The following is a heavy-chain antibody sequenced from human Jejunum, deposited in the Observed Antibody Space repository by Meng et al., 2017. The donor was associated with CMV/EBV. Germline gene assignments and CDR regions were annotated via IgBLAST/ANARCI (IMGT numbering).Heavy chain of an antibody. V-gene: IGHV3-30*02. Sequence: QVQVVESGGGVGQPGGSLRLSCVTSGFPFNIYDMHWVRQAPGKGLECVTCIRHDGSEDFYVDSVKGRFTISRDNSKNTLYLQMNSLRVDDSALYYCTKGGFDSWGQGTLVTVSS. CDR1: GFPFNIYD. CDR2: IRHDGSED. D-gene: IGHD2-15*01. J-gene: IGHJ4*02. CDR3: TKGGFDS.